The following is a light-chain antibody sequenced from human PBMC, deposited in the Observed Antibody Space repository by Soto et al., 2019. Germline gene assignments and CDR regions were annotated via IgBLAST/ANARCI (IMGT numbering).Light chain of an antibody. J-gene: IGKJ1*01. CDR3: QQYGRSPM. V-gene: IGKV3-20*01. Sequence: EIVVTQSPGTLSLSPGERATLSCRSSQSVSSNYLAWYQQKPDQAPRLVIYDVSGRATGIPDRFSGSGSGTDFTLTISSLEPEDFAVYYCQQYGRSPMLGHRTKVELQ. CDR1: QSVSSNY. CDR2: DVS.